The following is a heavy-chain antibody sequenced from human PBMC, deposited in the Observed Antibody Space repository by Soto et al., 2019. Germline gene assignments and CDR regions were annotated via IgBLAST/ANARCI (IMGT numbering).Heavy chain of an antibody. CDR1: GYTFTSYG. V-gene: IGHV1-18*01. CDR3: ARDRGWYYCSGSYYIEREAQAY. Sequence: ASVKVSCKASGYTFTSYGISWVRQAPGQGLEWMGWISAYNGNTNYAQKLQGRVTMTTDTSTSTAYMELRSLRSDDTAVYYCARDRGWYYCSGSYYIEREAQAYRGQGTLVPVSA. CDR2: ISAYNGNT. D-gene: IGHD3-10*01. J-gene: IGHJ4*02.